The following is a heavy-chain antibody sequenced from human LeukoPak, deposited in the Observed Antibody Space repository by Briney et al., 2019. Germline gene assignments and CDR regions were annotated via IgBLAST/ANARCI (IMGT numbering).Heavy chain of an antibody. V-gene: IGHV1-18*04. CDR2: ISGYNGNT. J-gene: IGHJ5*02. Sequence: ASVKVSFKASGYTFTTYGIGWVRQAPGQGLEWMGWISGYNGNTSYAQKFQGRVTMTTDTSTSTAYMELRSLRSDDTAVYYCARTSHESVLYWSDPWGQGTLVNVSS. D-gene: IGHD3-16*01. CDR3: ARTSHESVLYWSDP. CDR1: GYTFTTYG.